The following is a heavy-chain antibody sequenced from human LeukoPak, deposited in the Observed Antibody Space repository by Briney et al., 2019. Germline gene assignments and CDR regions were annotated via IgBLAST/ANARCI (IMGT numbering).Heavy chain of an antibody. CDR2: IYYSGST. J-gene: IGHJ4*02. CDR1: GGSFSGYY. CDR3: ATLYGSGIDY. D-gene: IGHD3-10*01. Sequence: SETLSLTCAVYGGSFSGYYWSWIRQPPGKGLEWIGSIYYSGSTYYNPSLKSRVTISVDTSKNQFSLKLSSVTAADTAVYYCATLYGSGIDYWGQGTLVTVSS. V-gene: IGHV4-34*01.